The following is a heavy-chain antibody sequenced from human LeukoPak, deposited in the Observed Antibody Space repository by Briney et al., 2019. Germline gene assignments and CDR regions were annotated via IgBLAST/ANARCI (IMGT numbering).Heavy chain of an antibody. CDR3: AIPGLLGSYAFDI. V-gene: IGHV1-18*01. CDR2: ISAYNGNT. CDR1: GYTFTSYG. J-gene: IGHJ3*02. D-gene: IGHD7-27*01. Sequence: ASVKVSCKASGYTFTSYGISWVRQAPGQGLEWMGWISAYNGNTNYAQKLQGRVTMTRDMSTSTVYMELSSLRSEDTAVYYCAIPGLLGSYAFDIWGQGTMVTVSS.